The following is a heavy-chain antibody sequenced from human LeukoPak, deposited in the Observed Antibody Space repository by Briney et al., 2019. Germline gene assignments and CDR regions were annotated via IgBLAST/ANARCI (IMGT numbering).Heavy chain of an antibody. CDR1: GFTVSSNY. J-gene: IGHJ4*02. Sequence: PGGSLRLSCAASGFTVSSNYMSWVRQAPGKGLEWVSVIYSGGSTYYADSVEGRFAISRETSKNTLYLQMNSLRAEDTAVYYCVTGVYLSPFDYCGQGTLVTVSS. V-gene: IGHV3-53*01. D-gene: IGHD2-8*01. CDR3: VTGVYLSPFDY. CDR2: IYSGGST.